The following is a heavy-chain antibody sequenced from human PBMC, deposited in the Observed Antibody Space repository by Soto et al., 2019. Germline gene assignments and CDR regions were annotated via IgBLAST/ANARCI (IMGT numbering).Heavy chain of an antibody. V-gene: IGHV4-30-4*01. J-gene: IGHJ4*02. Sequence: SETLSLTCTVSGGSISSSSYYWSWILQPPGKGLELIGYIYYSGSTYYNPSLKSRVTISVDTSKNPCSLKLSYVTAADTAVYYCSYRRAYYDFFYWGQGTLVTVSS. CDR2: IYYSGST. CDR1: GGSISSSSYY. CDR3: SYRRAYYDFFY. D-gene: IGHD3-3*01.